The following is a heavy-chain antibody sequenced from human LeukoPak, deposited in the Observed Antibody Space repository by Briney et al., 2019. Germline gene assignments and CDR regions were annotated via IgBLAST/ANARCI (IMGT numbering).Heavy chain of an antibody. V-gene: IGHV5-51*01. CDR1: GYSFTSYW. CDR3: ARHVAGSYYYYYGMDV. D-gene: IGHD3-10*01. Sequence: GESLKISCKGSGYSFTSYWIGWVRQMPGKGLEWVGIIYPGDSDTRYSSSFQGQVTISADKSISTAYLQWSSLKASDTAMYYCARHVAGSYYYYYGMDVWGQGTTVTVSS. CDR2: IYPGDSDT. J-gene: IGHJ6*02.